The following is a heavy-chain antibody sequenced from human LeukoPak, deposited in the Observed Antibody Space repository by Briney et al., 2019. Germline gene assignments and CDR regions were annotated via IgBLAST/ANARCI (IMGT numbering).Heavy chain of an antibody. J-gene: IGHJ4*02. CDR1: GYTFTSYG. CDR2: ISAYNGNT. CDR3: ARDGISLAGVCSGGSCYVYFDY. V-gene: IGHV1-18*01. D-gene: IGHD2-15*01. Sequence: ASVKVSCKASGYTFTSYGISWVRQTPGQGLEWMGWISAYNGNTNYAQKLQGRVTMTTDTSTSTAYMELRSLRSDDTAVYYCARDGISLAGVCSGGSCYVYFDYWGQGTLVTVSS.